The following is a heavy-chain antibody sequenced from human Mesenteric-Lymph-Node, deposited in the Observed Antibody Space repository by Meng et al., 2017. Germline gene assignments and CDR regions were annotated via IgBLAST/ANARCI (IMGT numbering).Heavy chain of an antibody. CDR2: IKQDGSEK. CDR1: GFTFSSYW. D-gene: IGHD3-22*01. Sequence: GGSLRLSCAASGFTFSSYWMSWVRQAPGKGLEWVANIKQDGSEKYYVDSVKGRFTISRDNAKSSLYLQMNSLRAEDTAVYYCARDSPVAVVVEFNDYWGQGTLVTVSS. CDR3: ARDSPVAVVVEFNDY. V-gene: IGHV3-7*01. J-gene: IGHJ4*02.